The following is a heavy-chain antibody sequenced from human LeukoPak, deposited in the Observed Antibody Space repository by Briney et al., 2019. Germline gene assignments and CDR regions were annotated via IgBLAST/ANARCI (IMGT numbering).Heavy chain of an antibody. CDR2: IYYSGST. J-gene: IGHJ5*02. CDR3: ARAPSQQGDFWSGYYKYGWFDP. V-gene: IGHV4-61*01. Sequence: SETLSLTCTVSGGSVSSGSYYWSWIRQPPGKGLEWIGYIYYSGSTNYNPSLKSRVTISVDTSKNQFSLKLSSVTAADTAVYYCARAPSQQGDFWSGYYKYGWFDPWGQGTLVTVSS. CDR1: GGSVSSGSYY. D-gene: IGHD3-3*01.